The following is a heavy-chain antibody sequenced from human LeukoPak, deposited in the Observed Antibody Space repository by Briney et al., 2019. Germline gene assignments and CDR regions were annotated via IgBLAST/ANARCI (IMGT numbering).Heavy chain of an antibody. Sequence: SETLSLTCTVSGGPISSYYWSWIRQPAGKGLEWIGRIYTSGSTNYNPSLKSRVTMSVDTSKNQFSLKLSSVTAADTAVYYCARDYDFWSGYYSYWYFDLWGRGTLVTVSS. CDR1: GGPISSYY. CDR2: IYTSGST. D-gene: IGHD3-3*01. V-gene: IGHV4-4*07. CDR3: ARDYDFWSGYYSYWYFDL. J-gene: IGHJ2*01.